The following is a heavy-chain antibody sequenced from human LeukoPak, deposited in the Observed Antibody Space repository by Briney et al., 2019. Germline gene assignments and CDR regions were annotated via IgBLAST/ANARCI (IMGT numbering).Heavy chain of an antibody. Sequence: GGSLRLSCAASGFTFSSYGMHWVRQAPGKGLEWVAVISHDGSNKYYADSVKGRFTISRDNSKNTLYLQMNSLRAEDTAVYYCAKDSAATFDYWGQGTLVTVSS. V-gene: IGHV3-30*18. D-gene: IGHD6-25*01. CDR1: GFTFSSYG. CDR2: ISHDGSNK. CDR3: AKDSAATFDY. J-gene: IGHJ4*02.